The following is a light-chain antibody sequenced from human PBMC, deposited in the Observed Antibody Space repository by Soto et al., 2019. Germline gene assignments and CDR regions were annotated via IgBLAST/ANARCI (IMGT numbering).Light chain of an antibody. Sequence: QSALTQPASVSGSPGQSITISCTGTSSDIGTYNLVSWFQQHPGKAPKLVIFEVFKRPSGVSHRVSGSKSGITASLTIAGLQAEDEADYYCCSYAGPGAYVFGTGTKLTVL. J-gene: IGLJ1*01. CDR2: EVF. CDR3: CSYAGPGAYV. CDR1: SSDIGTYNL. V-gene: IGLV2-23*02.